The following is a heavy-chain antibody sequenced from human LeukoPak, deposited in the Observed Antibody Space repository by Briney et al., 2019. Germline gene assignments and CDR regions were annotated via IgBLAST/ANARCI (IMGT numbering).Heavy chain of an antibody. V-gene: IGHV3-15*01. Sequence: GGSLGLSCAASGLTFRNAWMTWVRQAPGKGLEWVGRIKSKTDGGTIDYAAPVKGRFTISRDDSKNTLFLQMSRLRTEDTAVYYCTTDEAAGTDYWGQGTLVTVSS. J-gene: IGHJ4*02. D-gene: IGHD6-13*01. CDR1: GLTFRNAW. CDR2: IKSKTDGGTI. CDR3: TTDEAAGTDY.